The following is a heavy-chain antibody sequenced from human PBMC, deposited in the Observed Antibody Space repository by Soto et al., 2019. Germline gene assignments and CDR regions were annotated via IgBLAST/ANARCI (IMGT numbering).Heavy chain of an antibody. Sequence: GGSLRLSCAASGFTFSYYYMSWIRQAPGKGLEWVSYISSSSSYTNYADSVKGRFTISRDNAKNSLYLQMNSLRAEDTAVYYCASTVLRYFDWLSPTHWGQGTLVTVSS. D-gene: IGHD3-9*01. V-gene: IGHV3-11*06. CDR1: GFTFSYYY. J-gene: IGHJ4*02. CDR3: ASTVLRYFDWLSPTH. CDR2: ISSSSSYT.